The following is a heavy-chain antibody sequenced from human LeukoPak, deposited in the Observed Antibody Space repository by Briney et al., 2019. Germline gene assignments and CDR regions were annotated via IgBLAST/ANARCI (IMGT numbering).Heavy chain of an antibody. CDR3: TTDRRWELWPSAFDI. CDR2: IKSKTDGGTP. V-gene: IGHV3-15*01. CDR1: GFTFSNAW. J-gene: IGHJ3*02. D-gene: IGHD1-26*01. Sequence: GGSLRLSCAASGFTFSNAWMSWVRQAPGKGLEWVGRIKSKTDGGTPDYAAPVKGRFTISRDDSKNTLYLQMNSLKTEDTAVYYCTTDRRWELWPSAFDIWGQGTMVTVSS.